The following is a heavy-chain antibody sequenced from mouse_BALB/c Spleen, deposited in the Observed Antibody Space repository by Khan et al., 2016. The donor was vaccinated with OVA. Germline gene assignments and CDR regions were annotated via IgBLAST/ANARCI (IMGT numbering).Heavy chain of an antibody. D-gene: IGHD1-1*01. J-gene: IGHJ4*01. CDR2: ITYSGNN. Sequence: VQLKESGPSLVKPSQTLSLTCSVTGDSITSGFWNWIRKFPGNKFEYLGYITYSGNNYYNPSLKSRISITRDTSKSQYYLQLNSVTTEDTATYYCARSYGSWAMDYWGQGTSVTVSS. CDR3: ARSYGSWAMDY. CDR1: GDSITSGF. V-gene: IGHV3-8*02.